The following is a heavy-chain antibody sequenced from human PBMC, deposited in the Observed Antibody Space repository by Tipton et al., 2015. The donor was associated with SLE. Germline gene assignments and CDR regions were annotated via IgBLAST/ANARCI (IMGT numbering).Heavy chain of an antibody. V-gene: IGHV4-59*01. Sequence: TLPLTCTVSGDSINGYYWTWIRQPPGKGLEWVGYVYSSGFSDYNPSLRSRVTISLDTSKNQFSLRLSSATAADTAVYYCARVGHGFDDSGYNSHYYYYMDVWGKGTTVTVSS. CDR1: GDSINGYY. J-gene: IGHJ6*03. CDR2: VYSSGFS. CDR3: ARVGHGFDDSGYNSHYYYYMDV. D-gene: IGHD3-22*01.